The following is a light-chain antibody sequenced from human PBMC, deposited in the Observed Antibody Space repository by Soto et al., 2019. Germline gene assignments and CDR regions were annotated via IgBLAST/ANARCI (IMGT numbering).Light chain of an antibody. CDR3: QPYGNPPPSVT. V-gene: IGKV3-20*01. CDR1: QSLSSSY. J-gene: IGKJ3*01. Sequence: EIVLTQSPGTLSLSPGERATLSCRASQSLSSSYLVWYQQKPGQAPRLLIYGASSRATGIPDRFSGSGSGTDFTLTISRLEPEDFAVYYCQPYGNPPPSVTFGPGTKVDIK. CDR2: GAS.